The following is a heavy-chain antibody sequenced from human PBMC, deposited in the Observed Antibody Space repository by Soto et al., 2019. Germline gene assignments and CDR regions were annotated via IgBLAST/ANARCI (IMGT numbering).Heavy chain of an antibody. Sequence: ASVKVSCKASGYTFTGYYMHWVRQAPGQGLECMGWINPNSGGTNYAQKFQGWGTMTRDTSISTAYMELSRLRSDDTAVYYCARDPSYCGGDCYRPGYYCMDVWGQGTTVTVSS. J-gene: IGHJ6*02. CDR2: INPNSGGT. CDR1: GYTFTGYY. V-gene: IGHV1-2*04. CDR3: ARDPSYCGGDCYRPGYYCMDV. D-gene: IGHD2-21*02.